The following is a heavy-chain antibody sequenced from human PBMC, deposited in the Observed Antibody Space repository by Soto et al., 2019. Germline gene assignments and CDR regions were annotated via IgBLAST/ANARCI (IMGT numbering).Heavy chain of an antibody. CDR1: GFTFSSYA. V-gene: IGHV3-23*01. J-gene: IGHJ6*03. CDR3: AKATQGYCSSTSCYAVYYYYYMDV. Sequence: PGGSLRLSCAASGFTFSSYAMSWVRQAPGKGLEWVSAISGSGGSTYYADSVKGRFTISRDNSKNTLYLQMNSLRAEDTAVYYCAKATQGYCSSTSCYAVYYYYYMDVRGTGTTVTVSS. D-gene: IGHD2-2*01. CDR2: ISGSGGST.